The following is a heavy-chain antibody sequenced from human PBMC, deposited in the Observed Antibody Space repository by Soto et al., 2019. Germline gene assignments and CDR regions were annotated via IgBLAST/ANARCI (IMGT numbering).Heavy chain of an antibody. CDR2: ISYDGSNK. D-gene: IGHD3-10*01. V-gene: IGHV3-30*18. CDR3: AKDQGSGGDY. Sequence: QVQLVESGGGVVQPGRSLRLSCAASGFTFSSYGMHWVRQAPGKGLEWVAVISYDGSNKYYADSVKGRFTISRDNSKNTLYLQMTSLRAEDTAVYYCAKDQGSGGDYWGQGTLVTVSS. J-gene: IGHJ4*02. CDR1: GFTFSSYG.